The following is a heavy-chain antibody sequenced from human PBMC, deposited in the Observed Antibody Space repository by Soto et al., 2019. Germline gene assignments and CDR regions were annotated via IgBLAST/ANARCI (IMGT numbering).Heavy chain of an antibody. J-gene: IGHJ5*02. CDR1: GGSISSYY. D-gene: IGHD6-19*01. V-gene: IGHV4-59*08. CDR2: IYYSGST. CDR3: AATHRGRIAVATNNWFDP. Sequence: QVQLQESAPGLVKPSETLSLTCTVSGGSISSYYWSWIRQPPGKGLEWIGYIYYSGSTNYNPSLKSRVTISVETSENQFSLKLSSVTAADTAVYYCAATHRGRIAVATNNWFDPWGQGTLVTVSS.